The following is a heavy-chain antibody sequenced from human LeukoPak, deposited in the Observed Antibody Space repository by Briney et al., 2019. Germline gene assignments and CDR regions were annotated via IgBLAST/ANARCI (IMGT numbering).Heavy chain of an antibody. Sequence: SETLSLTCAVYGGSFSGYYWSWIRQPPGKGLEWIGEINHSGSTNYNPSLKSRATISVVTSKNQFSLKLSSVTAADTAVYYCARTAPYYDFWSGYYLYYFDYWGQGTLVTVCS. J-gene: IGHJ4*02. CDR2: INHSGST. V-gene: IGHV4-34*01. D-gene: IGHD3-3*01. CDR1: GGSFSGYY. CDR3: ARTAPYYDFWSGYYLYYFDY.